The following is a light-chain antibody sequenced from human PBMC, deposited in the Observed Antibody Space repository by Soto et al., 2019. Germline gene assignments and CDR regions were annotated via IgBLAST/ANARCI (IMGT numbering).Light chain of an antibody. J-gene: IGKJ4*01. V-gene: IGKV3-11*01. Sequence: EIVLTQSPATLSLSPGERATLSCRASQSVSSYLAWYQQKPGQAPRLLIYDASNRATGIPARFSGSGSGTDFTLTISSLEPEDFALYYCQQYDSSPLTFGGGTKVDIK. CDR3: QQYDSSPLT. CDR1: QSVSSY. CDR2: DAS.